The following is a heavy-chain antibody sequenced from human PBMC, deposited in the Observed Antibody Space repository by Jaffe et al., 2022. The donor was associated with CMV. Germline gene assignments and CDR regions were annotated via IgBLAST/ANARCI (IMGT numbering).Heavy chain of an antibody. J-gene: IGHJ4*02. CDR2: ISGSGGST. D-gene: IGHD2-15*01. Sequence: EVQLLESGGGLVQPGGSLRLSCAASGFTFSSYAMSWVRQAPGKGLEWVSAISGSGGSTYYADSVKGRFTISRDNSKNTLYLQMNSLRAEDTAVYYCAKDLSRRRPEGSSEGYWGQGTLVTVSS. V-gene: IGHV3-23*01. CDR1: GFTFSSYA. CDR3: AKDLSRRRPEGSSEGY.